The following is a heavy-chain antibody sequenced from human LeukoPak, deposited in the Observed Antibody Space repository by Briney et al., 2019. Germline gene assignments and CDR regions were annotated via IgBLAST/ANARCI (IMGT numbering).Heavy chain of an antibody. J-gene: IGHJ4*02. CDR2: IYPGGYT. CDR1: GFTVSTNY. D-gene: IGHD6-6*01. CDR3: AKGAARTCFEH. V-gene: IGHV3-53*01. Sequence: GGSLRLSCAASGFTVSTNYMSWVRQAPGKGLGWVSVIYPGGYTYYADSVKGRFTISRDSSNNTLYLQINSLRAEDTAMYYCAKGAARTCFEHWGQGILVAVSS.